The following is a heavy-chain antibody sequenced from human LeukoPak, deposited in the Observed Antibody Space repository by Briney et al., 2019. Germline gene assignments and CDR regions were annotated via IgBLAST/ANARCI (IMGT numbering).Heavy chain of an antibody. V-gene: IGHV3-23*01. CDR3: AKPISGGLAVTADWFHP. CDR2: INANSGTT. D-gene: IGHD6-19*01. CDR1: GFTFNIFW. J-gene: IGHJ5*01. Sequence: GGSLRLSCAASGFTFNIFWMSWVRQPPGKGLEWVSTINANSGTTSYAASVRGRFTISRDNSKNTLYLQVNTLRADDTATYYCAKPISGGLAVTADWFHPWGQGTLVVVSS.